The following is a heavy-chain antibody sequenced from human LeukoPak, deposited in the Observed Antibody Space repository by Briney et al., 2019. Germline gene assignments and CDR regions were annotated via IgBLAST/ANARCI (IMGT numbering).Heavy chain of an antibody. V-gene: IGHV1-69*13. CDR3: ARWGYSNYLGY. J-gene: IGHJ4*02. Sequence: SVKVSCKASGGTFSSYAATWVRQAPGQGLEWMGGIIPIFGTANYAQKFQGRVTITADESTSTAYMELSSLRSEDTAVYYCARWGYSNYLGYWGQGTLVTVSS. CDR1: GGTFSSYA. CDR2: IIPIFGTA. D-gene: IGHD4-11*01.